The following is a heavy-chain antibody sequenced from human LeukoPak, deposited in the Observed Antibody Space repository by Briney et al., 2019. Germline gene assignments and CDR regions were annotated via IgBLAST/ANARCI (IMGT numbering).Heavy chain of an antibody. CDR2: ISSSGSTI. CDR1: GFTFSSYE. D-gene: IGHD2-15*01. J-gene: IGHJ3*02. V-gene: IGHV3-48*03. CDR3: ARDCGGGSCYGPYDAFDI. Sequence: PGGSLRLSCAASGFTFSSYEMNWVRQAPGKGLEWVSYISSSGSTIYYADSVKGRFTISRDNAMNSLYLQMNSLRAEDTAVYYCARDCGGGSCYGPYDAFDIWGQGTMVTVSS.